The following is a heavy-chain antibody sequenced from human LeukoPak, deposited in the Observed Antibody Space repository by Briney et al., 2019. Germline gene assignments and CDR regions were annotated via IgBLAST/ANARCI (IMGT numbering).Heavy chain of an antibody. CDR3: AKGDYDSSGYMGNFDY. J-gene: IGHJ4*02. V-gene: IGHV3-11*01. CDR2: ISSSGSTI. Sequence: PGGSLRLSCAASGFTFSDYYMSWIRQAPGKGLEWVSYISSSGSTIYYADSVKGRFTISRDNAKNSLYLQMNSLRAEDTALYYCAKGDYDSSGYMGNFDYWGQGTLVTVSS. D-gene: IGHD3-22*01. CDR1: GFTFSDYY.